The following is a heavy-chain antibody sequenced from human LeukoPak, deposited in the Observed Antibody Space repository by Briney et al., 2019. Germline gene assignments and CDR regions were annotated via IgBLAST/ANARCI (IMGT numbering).Heavy chain of an antibody. Sequence: SETLSLTCTVSGGSIRGYYWSWIRQPPGKGLEWIGYIYNSGSTSYNPALKSRVTISVDTSKNQFSLKMTSVTAADTAVYYCARQTTPNWLWNYWGQGTLVTVSS. V-gene: IGHV4-59*08. D-gene: IGHD5-18*01. CDR1: GGSIRGYY. CDR3: ARQTTPNWLWNY. CDR2: IYNSGST. J-gene: IGHJ4*02.